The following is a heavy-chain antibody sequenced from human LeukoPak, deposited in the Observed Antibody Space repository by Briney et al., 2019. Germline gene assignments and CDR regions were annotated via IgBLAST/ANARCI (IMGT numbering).Heavy chain of an antibody. CDR2: INHSGST. CDR3: ARARVRVNYYGSGSYYNVVHYFDY. J-gene: IGHJ4*02. D-gene: IGHD3-10*01. V-gene: IGHV4-34*01. CDR1: GGSSSGYY. Sequence: SETLSLTCAVYGGSSSGYYWSWIRQPPGKGLEWIGEINHSGSTNYNPSLKSRVTISVDTSKNQFSPKLSSVTAADTAVYYCARARVRVNYYGSGSYYNVVHYFDYWGQGTLVTVSS.